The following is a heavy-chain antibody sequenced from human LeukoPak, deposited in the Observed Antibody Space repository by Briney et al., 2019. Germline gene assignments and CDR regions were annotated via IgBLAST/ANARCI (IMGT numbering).Heavy chain of an antibody. CDR3: ARQGGGYCSSTRCYSALDI. D-gene: IGHD2-2*02. CDR1: GYSISSGYY. Sequence: SETLSLTCTVSGYSISSGYYWDWIRQPPGKGLEWIGNIYHSGNTYYNPSLKSRVTISVDTSKNQFSLKLSSVTAADTAVYYCARQGGGYCSSTRCYSALDIWGQGTMVTVSS. CDR2: IYHSGNT. J-gene: IGHJ3*02. V-gene: IGHV4-38-2*02.